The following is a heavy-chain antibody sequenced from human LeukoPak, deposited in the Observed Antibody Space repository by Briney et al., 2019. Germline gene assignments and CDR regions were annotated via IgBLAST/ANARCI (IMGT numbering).Heavy chain of an antibody. CDR3: ARQHGSGSYYSRAIDC. D-gene: IGHD3-10*01. J-gene: IGHJ4*02. CDR2: IYPDDSDT. Sequence: KAGESLKISCKGSGXIFTHYCIGWVRQEPGKGLEWMGIIYPDDSDTRYSPSFQGQVTISADKSINTAFLQWSSLKASDSAIYYCARQHGSGSYYSRAIDCWGQGTLVTVSS. CDR1: GXIFTHYC. V-gene: IGHV5-51*01.